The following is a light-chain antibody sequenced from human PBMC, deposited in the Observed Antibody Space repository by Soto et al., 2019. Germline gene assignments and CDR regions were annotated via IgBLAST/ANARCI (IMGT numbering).Light chain of an antibody. J-gene: IGLJ2*01. Sequence: QSVLTQPASVSGSPGQSITISCTGTNSDVGGYNYVSWYQQHPGKAPKLMIYEVNKRPSGVPERFSGSNSGNTASLTVSGLHAEDEAYYYCSSYAGSNIAFGGGTQLLVL. V-gene: IGLV2-8*01. CDR2: EVN. CDR3: SSYAGSNIA. CDR1: NSDVGGYNY.